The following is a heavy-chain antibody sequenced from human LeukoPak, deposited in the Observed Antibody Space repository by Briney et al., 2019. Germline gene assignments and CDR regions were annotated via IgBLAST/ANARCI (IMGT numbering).Heavy chain of an antibody. CDR1: GGPISSYY. V-gene: IGHV4-59*01. J-gene: IGHJ6*02. D-gene: IGHD1-26*01. Sequence: PSETLSLTCTVSGGPISSYYWSWIRQPPGKGLEWIGYIYYSGSTNYNPSLKSRVTISVDTSKNQFSLKLSSVTAADTAVYYCAGCRGRPSSGYGMDVWGQGTTVTVSS. CDR2: IYYSGST. CDR3: AGCRGRPSSGYGMDV.